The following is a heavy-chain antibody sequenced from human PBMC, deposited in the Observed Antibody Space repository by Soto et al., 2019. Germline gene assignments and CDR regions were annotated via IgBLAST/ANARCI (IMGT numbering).Heavy chain of an antibody. J-gene: IGHJ4*02. CDR3: ARYGTGRYYAY. Sequence: QVQLVQSGAEVKKPGASVKVSCKASGYTFTGYYMHWVRQAPGQGLEWMGWINPNSGGTNYAQKLQGWVTMTWDTSSSTAYMELSRLSSDDTAMYFGARYGTGRYYAYWGQGTLVTVSS. D-gene: IGHD3-10*01. CDR1: GYTFTGYY. V-gene: IGHV1-2*04. CDR2: INPNSGGT.